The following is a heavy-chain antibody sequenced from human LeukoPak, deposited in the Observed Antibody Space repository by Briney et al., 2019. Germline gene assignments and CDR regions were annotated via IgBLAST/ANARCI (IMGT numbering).Heavy chain of an antibody. CDR2: IYYSGST. J-gene: IGHJ4*02. D-gene: IGHD3-10*01. Sequence: PSETLSLTCTVSGGSISSSSYYWGWIRQPPGKGLEWIASIYYSGSTYYNPSLKSRVTISVDTSKNQFSLKLSSVTAADTAVYYCAGRDLWFGELHHDYWGQGTLVTVSS. CDR3: AGRDLWFGELHHDY. CDR1: GGSISSSSYY. V-gene: IGHV4-39*01.